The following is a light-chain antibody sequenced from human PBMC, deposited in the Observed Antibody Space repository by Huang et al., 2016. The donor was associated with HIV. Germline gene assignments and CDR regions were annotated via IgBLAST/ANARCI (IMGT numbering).Light chain of an antibody. CDR3: QQYNNWPPWT. J-gene: IGKJ1*01. CDR1: QSVNHK. CDR2: GAS. Sequence: EVVMTQSPVTLSVAPGERATLSCRASQSVNHKLGWFQQNPGQARRLLIHGASIRATGIPDRVSGSGSGTEFNLTISSMKSEDLAVYYCQQYNNWPPWTFGQGTKVEIK. V-gene: IGKV3-15*01.